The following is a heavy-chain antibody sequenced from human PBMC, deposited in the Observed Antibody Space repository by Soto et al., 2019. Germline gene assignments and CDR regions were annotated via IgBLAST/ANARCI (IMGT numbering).Heavy chain of an antibody. CDR2: IYYSGST. Sequence: SETLSLTCTVSGGSISSGDYYWSWIRQPPGKGLEWIGYIYYSGSTYYNLSLKSRVTISVDTSKNQFSLKLSSVTAADTAVYYCARAPMVRGVLTTYNDYWGQGTLVTVSS. CDR3: ARAPMVRGVLTTYNDY. V-gene: IGHV4-30-4*01. D-gene: IGHD3-10*01. CDR1: GGSISSGDYY. J-gene: IGHJ4*02.